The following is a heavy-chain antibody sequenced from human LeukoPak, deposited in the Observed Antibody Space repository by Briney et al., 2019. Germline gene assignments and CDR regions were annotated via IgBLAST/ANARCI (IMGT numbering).Heavy chain of an antibody. CDR1: GFTFSSYA. CDR3: ASLSSSWYYFDY. J-gene: IGHJ4*02. D-gene: IGHD6-13*01. V-gene: IGHV3-23*01. CDR2: ISGSGGST. Sequence: GGSLRLSCAASGFTFSSYARSWVRQAPGKGLEWVSAISGSGGSTYYADSVKGLFTISKDNSKTTQYLQMNRLRAEDTAVYYCASLSSSWYYFDYWGQGTLVTVSS.